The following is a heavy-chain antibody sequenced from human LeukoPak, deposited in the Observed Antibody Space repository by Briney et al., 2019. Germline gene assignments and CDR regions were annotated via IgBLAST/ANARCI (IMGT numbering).Heavy chain of an antibody. V-gene: IGHV4-4*07. CDR2: IYTSGST. Sequence: SETLSLTCTVSGNSFGDYYWSWIRQPAGKGLEWIGRIYTSGSTTYNPSLKSRVTMSVDTSKSQFSLNLMSVTAADTAVYYCTRDTGTTGEVKFDPWGQGTLVTVTS. CDR1: GNSFGDYY. D-gene: IGHD4-17*01. J-gene: IGHJ5*02. CDR3: TRDTGTTGEVKFDP.